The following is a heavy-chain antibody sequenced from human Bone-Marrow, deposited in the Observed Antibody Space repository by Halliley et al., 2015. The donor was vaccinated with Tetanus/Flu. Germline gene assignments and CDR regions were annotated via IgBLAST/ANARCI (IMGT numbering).Heavy chain of an antibody. CDR3: AGSKNVVRGVITPFDY. J-gene: IGHJ4*02. D-gene: IGHD3-10*01. V-gene: IGHV4-59*01. Sequence: IGYIFYDGSTDYNPSLKSRVPMSVDTSKNQFSLKLTSVTAADTAVYYCAGSKNVVRGVITPFDYWGQGALVTVSS. CDR2: IFYDGST.